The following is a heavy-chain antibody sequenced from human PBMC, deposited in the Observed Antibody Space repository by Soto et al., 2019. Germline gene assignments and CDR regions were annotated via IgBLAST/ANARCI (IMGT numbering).Heavy chain of an antibody. Sequence: SETLSLTCAVYGGSFSGYYWSWIRQPPGKGLEWIGEINHSGSTNYNPSLKSRVTISVDTSKNQFSLKLSSVTAADTAVYYCARAVSSSHRFAPIKYWFDPWGQGTLVTVSS. V-gene: IGHV4-34*01. J-gene: IGHJ5*02. CDR2: INHSGST. CDR1: GGSFSGYY. D-gene: IGHD6-13*01. CDR3: ARAVSSSHRFAPIKYWFDP.